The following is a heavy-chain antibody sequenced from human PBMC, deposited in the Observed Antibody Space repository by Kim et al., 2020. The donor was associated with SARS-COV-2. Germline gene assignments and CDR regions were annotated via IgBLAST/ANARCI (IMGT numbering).Heavy chain of an antibody. D-gene: IGHD1-7*01. J-gene: IGHJ4*02. CDR1: GGSFSGYY. V-gene: IGHV4-34*01. Sequence: SETLSLTCAVYGGSFSGYYWSWIRQPPGKGLEWIGEINHSGSTNYNPSLKSRVTISVDTSKNQFSLKLSSVTAADTAVYYCARARTGTNKTHKYYFDYWGQGTLVTVSS. CDR2: INHSGST. CDR3: ARARTGTNKTHKYYFDY.